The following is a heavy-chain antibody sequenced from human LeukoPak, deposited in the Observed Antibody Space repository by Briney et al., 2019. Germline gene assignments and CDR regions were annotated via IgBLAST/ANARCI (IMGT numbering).Heavy chain of an antibody. CDR1: GFSFSSYW. D-gene: IGHD5-18*01. CDR3: ARSGYSYGLIPYYFDY. J-gene: IGHJ4*02. V-gene: IGHV3-7*03. Sequence: GGSLRLSCAASGFSFSSYWMSWVRQAPGKGLEWVANIKQDGSDKYYLTSVRGRFTISRANAKNSLYLQMNSLRAEDTAVYYCARSGYSYGLIPYYFDYWGQGTLVTVSS. CDR2: IKQDGSDK.